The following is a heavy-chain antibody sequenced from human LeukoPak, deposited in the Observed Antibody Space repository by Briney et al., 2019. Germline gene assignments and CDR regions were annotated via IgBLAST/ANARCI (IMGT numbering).Heavy chain of an antibody. CDR1: GFTFSSYW. J-gene: IGHJ4*02. Sequence: GGSLRLSCAASGFTFSSYWMSWVRQAPGKGLEWVANIKQDGSEKYYVDSVKGRFTISRDNAKNSLYLQMNSLRAEDTAVYYCAKHKESWNSCFDYWGQGTLVTVSS. V-gene: IGHV3-7*03. D-gene: IGHD1-7*01. CDR3: AKHKESWNSCFDY. CDR2: IKQDGSEK.